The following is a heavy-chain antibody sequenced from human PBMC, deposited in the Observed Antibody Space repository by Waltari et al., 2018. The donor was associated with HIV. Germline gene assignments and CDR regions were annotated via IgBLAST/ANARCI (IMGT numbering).Heavy chain of an antibody. J-gene: IGHJ4*02. CDR1: GFTFSSYA. Sequence: QVQLVESGGGVVQPGRSLRLSCAASGFTFSSYAMHWVRQAPGKGLEWVAVISYDGSNKYYADSVKGRFTISRDNSKNTLYLQMNSLRAEDTAVYYCARDRCGGSCYLDYWGQGTLVTVSS. D-gene: IGHD2-15*01. CDR3: ARDRCGGSCYLDY. V-gene: IGHV3-30*04. CDR2: ISYDGSNK.